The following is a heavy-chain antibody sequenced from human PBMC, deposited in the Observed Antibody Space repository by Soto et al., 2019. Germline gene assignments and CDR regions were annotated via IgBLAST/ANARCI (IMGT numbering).Heavy chain of an antibody. CDR3: AKDRHIVIPTGVSNHFDS. CDR2: ISYDGADK. Sequence: GGSLRLSCAGSGFRFATHGMHWVRQAPVKGLEWVAAISYDGADKFYADSVKGRFNISKDNSRNTLSLQVDSLRVEDTAVYFCAKDRHIVIPTGVSNHFDSWGQGTLVTVAS. V-gene: IGHV3-30*18. D-gene: IGHD3-16*02. J-gene: IGHJ4*02. CDR1: GFRFATHG.